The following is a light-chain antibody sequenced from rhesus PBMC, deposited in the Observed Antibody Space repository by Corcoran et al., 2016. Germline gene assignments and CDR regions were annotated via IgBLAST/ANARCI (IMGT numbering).Light chain of an antibody. CDR3: QQHNSYPWT. CDR2: DAF. J-gene: IGKJ1*01. CDR1: QGISNY. Sequence: DIQMTQSPSSLSASVGDTVTITCRASQGISNYLAWYQQKSGKAPKPLIYDAFNLESGVPSRFHGSGSRTDFSLTISSLQPEDFAIYYCQQHNSYPWTFCQGTKVAIK. V-gene: IGKV1S14*01.